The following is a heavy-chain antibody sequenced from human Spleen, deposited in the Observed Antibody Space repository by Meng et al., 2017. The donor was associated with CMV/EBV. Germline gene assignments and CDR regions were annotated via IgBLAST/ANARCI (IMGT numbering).Heavy chain of an antibody. D-gene: IGHD4-23*01. V-gene: IGHV3-21*01. CDR1: GFTFSSYS. J-gene: IGHJ4*02. Sequence: CAASGFTFSSYSMNWVRQAPGKGLEWVSSISSSSSYIYYADSVKGRFTISRDNAKNSLYLQMNSLRAEDTAVYYCARDRGGNSPFDYWGQGTLVTVSS. CDR2: ISSSSSYI. CDR3: ARDRGGNSPFDY.